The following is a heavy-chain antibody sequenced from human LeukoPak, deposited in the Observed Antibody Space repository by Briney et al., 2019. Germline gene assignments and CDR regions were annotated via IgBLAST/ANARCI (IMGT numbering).Heavy chain of an antibody. J-gene: IGHJ4*02. CDR3: ARDQYDTWSRRGNFDS. V-gene: IGHV3-7*03. Sequence: QPGGSLRLSCVASGFTFGKYWMSWVRQAPGKGLEWVASIKLDGSEKNYVDSVKGRFTISRDNTKNSLYLQMNSLRAEDTAVFYCARDQYDTWSRRGNFDSWGQGTLVTVSS. CDR1: GFTFGKYW. D-gene: IGHD3-3*01. CDR2: IKLDGSEK.